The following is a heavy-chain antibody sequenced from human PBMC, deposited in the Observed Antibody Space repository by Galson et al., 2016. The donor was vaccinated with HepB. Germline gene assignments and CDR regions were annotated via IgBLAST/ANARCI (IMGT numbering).Heavy chain of an antibody. D-gene: IGHD5-18*01. CDR3: ALRRSRVDTSGGFGF. Sequence: PALVKPTQTLTLTCTFSGFSLRTNGMCVSWIRQPPGKALEWLARIDWDNNEYRSPSLRTRLTISKDTSKNQVVLMMTNMDPVDTATYYCALRRSRVDTSGGFGFWGQGTMVTVSS. CDR2: IDWDNNE. J-gene: IGHJ3*01. V-gene: IGHV2-70*12. CDR1: GFSLRTNGMC.